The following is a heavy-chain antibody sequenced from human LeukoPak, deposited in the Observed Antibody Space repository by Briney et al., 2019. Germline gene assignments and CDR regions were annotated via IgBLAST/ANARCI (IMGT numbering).Heavy chain of an antibody. V-gene: IGHV3-74*03. CDR2: IGSDGTTT. CDR3: ARSYYGSGSYHSAPFFDF. J-gene: IGHJ4*01. Sequence: GGSVRLSCEATGFDFNSYWMHWVRQAPGKGLVWVSGIGSDGTTTTYADSVKGRFTISRDNAKNTVYLEMNSRRADDTAMYYCARSYYGSGSYHSAPFFDFWGPGTQVIVSS. CDR1: GFDFNSYW. D-gene: IGHD3-10*01.